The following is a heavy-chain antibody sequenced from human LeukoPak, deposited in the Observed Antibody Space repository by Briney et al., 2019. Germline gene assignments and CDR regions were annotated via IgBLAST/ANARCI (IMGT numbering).Heavy chain of an antibody. J-gene: IGHJ4*02. CDR3: ASGRPNGSYYFDY. CDR1: GDSISSYY. V-gene: IGHV4-59*01. D-gene: IGHD5-24*01. Sequence: SETLSLTCTVSGDSISSYYWDWIRQPPGKGLEWIGYIYYSGNTNYNPSLKSRVTISVDTSKSQFSLKLSSVTAADTAVYYCASGRPNGSYYFDYWGQGTLVTVSS. CDR2: IYYSGNT.